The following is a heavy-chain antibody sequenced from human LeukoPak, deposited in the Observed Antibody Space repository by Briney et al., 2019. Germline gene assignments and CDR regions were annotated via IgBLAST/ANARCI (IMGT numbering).Heavy chain of an antibody. Sequence: PSETLSLTCGVSGGSISSSYWWSWVRQPPGKGLEWIGSIYYSGSTYYNPSLKSRVTISVDTSKNQFSLKLSSVTAADTAVYYCARDDSGYLDYWGQGTLVTVSS. CDR1: GGSISSSYW. J-gene: IGHJ4*02. CDR2: IYYSGST. CDR3: ARDDSGYLDY. V-gene: IGHV4-4*02. D-gene: IGHD1-26*01.